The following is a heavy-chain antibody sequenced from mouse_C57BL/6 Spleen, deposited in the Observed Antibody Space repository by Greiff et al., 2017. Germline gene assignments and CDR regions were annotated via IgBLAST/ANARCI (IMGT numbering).Heavy chain of an antibody. CDR2: LYPGDGDT. Sequence: VKLQESGAELVKPGASVKISCKASGYAFSSYWMNWVKQRPGKGLEWIGQLYPGDGDTNYNGKFKGKATLTADKSSSTAYMQLSSLTSEDSAVYFCAREGNPYCYAMDDWGQGTSVTVSS. CDR1: GYAFSSYW. CDR3: AREGNPYCYAMDD. D-gene: IGHD2-1*01. V-gene: IGHV1-80*01. J-gene: IGHJ4*01.